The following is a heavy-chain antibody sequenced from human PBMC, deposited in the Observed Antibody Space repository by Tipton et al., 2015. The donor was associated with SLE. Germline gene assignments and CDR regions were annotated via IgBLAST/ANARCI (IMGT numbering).Heavy chain of an antibody. CDR3: ARDSAPTVGTPKDAFDG. Sequence: SLRLSCAASGCTLNTYWMTWFRQTPGKGLEWVANINEDGSDKNYLDSVKGRFTISRDNPKNSLYLQMNSLRAEDTALYYCARDSAPTVGTPKDAFDGWGRGRPLSVSS. CDR1: GCTLNTYW. CDR2: INEDGSDK. J-gene: IGHJ3*01. D-gene: IGHD4-23*01. V-gene: IGHV3-7*01.